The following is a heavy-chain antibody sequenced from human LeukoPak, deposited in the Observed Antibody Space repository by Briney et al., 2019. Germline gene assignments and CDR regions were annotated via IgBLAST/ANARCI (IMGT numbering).Heavy chain of an antibody. V-gene: IGHV3-9*01. CDR1: GFTFDDYA. CDR2: ISWNSGSI. D-gene: IGHD1-7*01. J-gene: IGHJ4*02. CDR3: GKENNWNYWSYYFDY. Sequence: GGSLRLSCAASGFTFDDYAMHWVRQAPGKGLEWVSGISWNSGSIGYADSVKGRFTISRDNAKNSLYLQMNSLRAEDTALYYCGKENNWNYWSYYFDYWGQGTLVTVSS.